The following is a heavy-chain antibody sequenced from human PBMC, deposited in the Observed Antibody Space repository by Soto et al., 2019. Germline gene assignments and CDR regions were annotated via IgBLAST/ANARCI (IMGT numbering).Heavy chain of an antibody. D-gene: IGHD3-3*01. Sequence: QVQLVESGGGVVQPGGSLRLSCAASGFTFNTFAMHWVRQAPGKGLQWWGVISYDGTTKYYADSVKGRFAISRENSKKTVYLQMNSPRTEDTAVYYCAKDDGVGTSFRIDYWGTGILVAVSP. CDR3: AKDDGVGTSFRIDY. V-gene: IGHV3-30*18. CDR2: ISYDGTTK. CDR1: GFTFNTFA. J-gene: IGHJ4*02.